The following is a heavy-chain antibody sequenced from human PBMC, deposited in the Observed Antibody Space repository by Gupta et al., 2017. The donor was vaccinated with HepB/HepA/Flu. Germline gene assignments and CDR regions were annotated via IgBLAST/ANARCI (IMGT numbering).Heavy chain of an antibody. CDR2: ISSSGSTI. CDR1: GFTFSSYE. V-gene: IGHV3-48*03. J-gene: IGHJ4*02. D-gene: IGHD5-12*01. Sequence: EVQLVESGGGLVQPGGSLRLSCAASGFTFSSYEMNWVRQAPGKGLEWVSYISSSGSTIYYADSVKGRFTISRDNAKNSLYLQMNSLRAEDTAVYYCAREENSGYENYWGQGTLVTGSS. CDR3: AREENSGYENY.